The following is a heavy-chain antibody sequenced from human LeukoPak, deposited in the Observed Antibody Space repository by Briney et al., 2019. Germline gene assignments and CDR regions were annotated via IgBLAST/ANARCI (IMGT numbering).Heavy chain of an antibody. CDR3: ARTASGWYGDDAFDI. Sequence: GGSLRLSCEASEFTFSNYGMHWVRQAPGKGLEWVAVISYDGSNKYYADSVKGRFTISRDNSKNTLYLQMNSLRAEDTAVYYCARTASGWYGDDAFDIWGQGTMVTVSS. V-gene: IGHV3-30*03. J-gene: IGHJ3*02. D-gene: IGHD6-19*01. CDR1: EFTFSNYG. CDR2: ISYDGSNK.